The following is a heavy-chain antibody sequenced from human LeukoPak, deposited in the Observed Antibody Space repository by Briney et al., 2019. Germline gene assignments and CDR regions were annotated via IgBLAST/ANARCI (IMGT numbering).Heavy chain of an antibody. Sequence: PSETLSLTCAVYGGSFSGYYWSWIRQPPGKGLEWIGEINHSGSTNYNPSLKSRVTISVDTSKNQCSLKLSSVTAADTAVYYCARKEPNYYDSSGSFDYWGQGTLVTVSS. CDR2: INHSGST. J-gene: IGHJ4*02. D-gene: IGHD3-22*01. CDR1: GGSFSGYY. V-gene: IGHV4-34*01. CDR3: ARKEPNYYDSSGSFDY.